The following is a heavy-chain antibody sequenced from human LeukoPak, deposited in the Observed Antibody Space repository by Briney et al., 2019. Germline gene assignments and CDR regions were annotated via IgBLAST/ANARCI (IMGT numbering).Heavy chain of an antibody. J-gene: IGHJ6*03. Sequence: PSGTLSLTCAVSGGSISSSNWWSWVRQPPGKGLEWIGEIYHSGSTNYNPSLKSRVTISVDKSKNQFSLKLSSVTAADTAVYYCARLVITFGGVIVIPYYYYMDVWGKGTTVTVSS. CDR1: GGSISSSNW. CDR3: ARLVITFGGVIVIPYYYYMDV. CDR2: IYHSGST. V-gene: IGHV4-4*02. D-gene: IGHD3-16*02.